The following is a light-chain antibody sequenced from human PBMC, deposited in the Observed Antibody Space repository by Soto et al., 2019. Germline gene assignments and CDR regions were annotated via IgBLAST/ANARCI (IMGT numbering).Light chain of an antibody. CDR2: GAS. J-gene: IGKJ1*01. CDR1: QSVSSNT. CDR3: QHYGTSPSWT. V-gene: IGKV3-20*01. Sequence: ETVLTQSPGTLSLSPGEKATLSCRASQSVSSNTLAWYQQKPGQAPRLLMYGASTRATGIPDRFSGSGSGTDCTLTVSRLEPDDFAVYYCQHYGTSPSWTFGQGTKVE.